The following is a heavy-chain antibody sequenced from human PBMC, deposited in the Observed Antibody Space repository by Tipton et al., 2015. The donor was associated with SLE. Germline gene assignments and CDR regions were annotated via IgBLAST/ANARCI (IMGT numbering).Heavy chain of an antibody. CDR3: ASGIDY. J-gene: IGHJ4*02. D-gene: IGHD1-26*01. CDR1: GFTFSTYW. CDR2: ISSSSSTI. Sequence: SLRLSCAASGFTFSTYWMHWVRQAPGKGLEWVSYISSSSSTIYYADSVKGRFTISRDNAKNSLYLQMNSLRAEDTAVYYCASGIDYWGQGTLVTVSS. V-gene: IGHV3-48*01.